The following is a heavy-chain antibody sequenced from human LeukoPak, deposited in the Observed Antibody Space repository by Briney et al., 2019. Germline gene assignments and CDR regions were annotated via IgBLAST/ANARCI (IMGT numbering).Heavy chain of an antibody. V-gene: IGHV3-30*18. D-gene: IGHD5-18*01. CDR3: AKVGYSYGLTY. J-gene: IGHJ4*02. CDR1: GFTFSSYG. CDR2: ISYDGSNK. Sequence: PGGSLRLSCAASGFTFSSYGMHWVRQAPGKGLEWVAVISYDGSNKYYADSVKGRFTISRDNSKNTLYLQMNSLRAEDTAVYYCAKVGYSYGLTYWGQGTLVTVSS.